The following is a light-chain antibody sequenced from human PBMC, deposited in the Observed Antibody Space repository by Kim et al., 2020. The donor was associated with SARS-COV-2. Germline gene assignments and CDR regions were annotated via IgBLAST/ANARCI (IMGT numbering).Light chain of an antibody. V-gene: IGLV2-23*02. J-gene: IGLJ1*01. CDR1: SSDVGSYNL. CDR2: EVS. Sequence: QSALTQPASVSGSPGESITISCTGTSSDVGSYNLVSWYQQHPGKAPKLMIYEVSKRPSGVSNRFSGSKSGNTASLTISGIQAEDEADYYCCSYAADSTYVFGTVTKVTVL. CDR3: CSYAADSTYV.